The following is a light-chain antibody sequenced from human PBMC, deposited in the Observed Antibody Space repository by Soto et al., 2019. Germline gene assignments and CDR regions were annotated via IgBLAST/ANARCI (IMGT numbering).Light chain of an antibody. CDR1: QSVSSNY. Sequence: EIVLTQSPGTLSLSPGERATLSCRASQSVSSNYLAWYQQKPGQAPRLLIYGASSRAPGIPDRFSGSGPGTDFTLTISGLEPEDFAVYYCQQYGSSPRTFGQGTKLEIK. CDR3: QQYGSSPRT. J-gene: IGKJ2*02. V-gene: IGKV3-20*01. CDR2: GAS.